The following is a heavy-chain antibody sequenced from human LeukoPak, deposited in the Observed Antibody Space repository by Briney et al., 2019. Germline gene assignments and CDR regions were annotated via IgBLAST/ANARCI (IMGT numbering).Heavy chain of an antibody. Sequence: GGSLRLSCAASGFSFSTHAMHWVRQAPGKGLEYVSGISSNGGNKYYADSVKGRFTISRDNPKNMVYLQMGSLRPEDMAVYYCARGFCNVDSCFEGTFGYWGQGTLVTVSS. J-gene: IGHJ4*02. CDR1: GFSFSTHA. D-gene: IGHD2-15*01. V-gene: IGHV3-64*02. CDR2: ISSNGGNK. CDR3: ARGFCNVDSCFEGTFGY.